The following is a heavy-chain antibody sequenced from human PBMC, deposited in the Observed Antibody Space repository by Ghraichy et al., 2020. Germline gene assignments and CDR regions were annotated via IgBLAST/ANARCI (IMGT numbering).Heavy chain of an antibody. J-gene: IGHJ4*02. CDR3: ARGGGLVSCSGGTCYSFGDY. CDR1: GESFSGYF. CDR2: INHSGST. Sequence: SETLSLTCAVYGESFSGYFWSWIRQPPGKGLEWIGEINHSGSTNYNPSLKSRVTISVHTSKNQFSLKLSSVTAADTSVYYCARGGGLVSCSGGTCYSFGDYWGQGTLVTVSS. V-gene: IGHV4-34*01. D-gene: IGHD2-15*01.